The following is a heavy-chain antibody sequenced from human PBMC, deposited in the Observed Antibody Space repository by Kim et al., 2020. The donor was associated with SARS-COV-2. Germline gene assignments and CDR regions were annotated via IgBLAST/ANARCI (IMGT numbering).Heavy chain of an antibody. CDR1: GYSFTSYW. Sequence: GESLKISCKGSGYSFTSYWIGWVRQMPGKGLEWMGIIYPGDSDTRYSPSFQGQVTISAAKSISTAYLQWSSLKASDTAMYYCARHPYCGGDCGDAFDIWGQGTMVTVSS. V-gene: IGHV5-51*01. CDR3: ARHPYCGGDCGDAFDI. J-gene: IGHJ3*02. CDR2: IYPGDSDT. D-gene: IGHD2-21*02.